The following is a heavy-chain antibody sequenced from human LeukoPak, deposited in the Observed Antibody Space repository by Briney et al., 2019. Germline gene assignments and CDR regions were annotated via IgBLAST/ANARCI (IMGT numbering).Heavy chain of an antibody. J-gene: IGHJ4*02. CDR2: IYYSGST. CDR1: GGSISSYY. Sequence: SETLSLTCTVSGGSISSYYWSWIRQPPGKGLEWIGYIYYSGSTNYNPSLKSRVTISVDTSKNQFSLKLSSVTAADSAVYYCARTSVRTRSYFDYWGQGTLVTVSS. D-gene: IGHD1-14*01. V-gene: IGHV4-59*01. CDR3: ARTSVRTRSYFDY.